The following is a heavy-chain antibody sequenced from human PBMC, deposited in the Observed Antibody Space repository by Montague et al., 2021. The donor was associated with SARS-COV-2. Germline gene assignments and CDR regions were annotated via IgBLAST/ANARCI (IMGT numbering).Heavy chain of an antibody. V-gene: IGHV4-59*01. CDR2: IYYSGRT. Sequence: SETLSLTCTVSGDSISTSYWAWIRQPPGKGLEWIGYIYYSGRTSYNSSLKSRVTISVGTSKNPVSLNLSSVTAADTAVYFCARADRRSPETTHLYDYKGMDLWGQGTTVTVSS. CDR1: GDSISTSY. D-gene: IGHD3-16*01. J-gene: IGHJ6*02. CDR3: ARADRRSPETTHLYDYKGMDL.